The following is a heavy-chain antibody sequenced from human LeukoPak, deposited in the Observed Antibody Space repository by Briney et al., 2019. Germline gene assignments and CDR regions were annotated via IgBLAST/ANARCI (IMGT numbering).Heavy chain of an antibody. Sequence: SETLSLTCTVSGGSISSYYWSWIRQPPGKGLEWIGYIYYSGSTNYNPSLKSRVTISVDTSKNQFSLKLSSVTAADTAVYYRAKSYFDYSTYYSYYFNLWGQGALVTVSS. V-gene: IGHV4-59*08. D-gene: IGHD4-11*01. CDR2: IYYSGST. CDR3: AKSYFDYSTYYSYYFNL. J-gene: IGHJ4*02. CDR1: GGSISSYY.